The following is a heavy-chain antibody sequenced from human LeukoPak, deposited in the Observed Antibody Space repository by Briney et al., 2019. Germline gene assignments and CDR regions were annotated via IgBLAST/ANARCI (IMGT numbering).Heavy chain of an antibody. D-gene: IGHD5-18*01. V-gene: IGHV4-34*01. CDR1: GGSFSGYY. Sequence: SETLSLTCAVYGGSFSGYYWSWIRQPPGKGLEWIGQINHSGSTNYNPSLKSRVTISLDTSKNQFSLKLSSVTAADTAVYYCARSRRVGYSYGRGPFDYWGQGTLVTVSS. CDR3: ARSRRVGYSYGRGPFDY. CDR2: INHSGST. J-gene: IGHJ4*02.